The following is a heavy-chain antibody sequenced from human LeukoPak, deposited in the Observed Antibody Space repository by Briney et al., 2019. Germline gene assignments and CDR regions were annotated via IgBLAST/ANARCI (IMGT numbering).Heavy chain of an antibody. Sequence: ASVKVSCKASGYTFTSYYMHWVRHAPGQGLEWMGIINPSGGSTSYAQKFQGRVTMTRDMSTSTVYMELSSLRSEDTAVYYCARGLSQWELRYWGQGTLVTVSS. V-gene: IGHV1-46*01. J-gene: IGHJ4*02. CDR3: ARGLSQWELRY. CDR1: GYTFTSYY. CDR2: INPSGGST. D-gene: IGHD1-26*01.